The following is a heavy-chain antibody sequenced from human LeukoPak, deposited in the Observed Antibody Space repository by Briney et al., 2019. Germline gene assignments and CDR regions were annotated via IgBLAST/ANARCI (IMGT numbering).Heavy chain of an antibody. D-gene: IGHD6-19*01. V-gene: IGHV3-53*05. CDR2: IYSGGST. J-gene: IGHJ4*02. CDR1: GFTVSSNY. Sequence: GGSLRLSCAASGFTVSSNYMSWVRQAPGKGLEWVSIIYSGGSTYYADSVRGRFTISRDNSKNTLYLLMNSLRAEDMALYYCAKGSNRIAVAGSYYFDYWGQGTLVTVSS. CDR3: AKGSNRIAVAGSYYFDY.